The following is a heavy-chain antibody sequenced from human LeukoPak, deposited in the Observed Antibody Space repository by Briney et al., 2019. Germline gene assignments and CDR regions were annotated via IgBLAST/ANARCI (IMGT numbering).Heavy chain of an antibody. CDR2: ISSSGSTI. D-gene: IGHD3-22*01. CDR1: GFTFSDYY. J-gene: IGHJ4*02. V-gene: IGHV3-11*04. Sequence: GGSLRLSCAASGFTFSDYYMSWIRQAPGKGLEWVSYISSSGSTIYYADSVEGRFTISRDNAKNSLYLQMNSLRAEDTAVYYCARDHDSSVRGFDYWGQGTLVTVSS. CDR3: ARDHDSSVRGFDY.